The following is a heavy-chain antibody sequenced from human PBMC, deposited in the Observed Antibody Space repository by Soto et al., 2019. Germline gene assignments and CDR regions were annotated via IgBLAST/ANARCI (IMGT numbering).Heavy chain of an antibody. Sequence: ASVRVSGRVAGYTLTELSMQWVRQAPGKGLEWMGGFDPEDGETIYAQKFQGRVTMTEDTSTDTAYMELSSLRSEDTAVYYCAVGIQLTRPIAIDYRGPGPLVSVSS. D-gene: IGHD1-1*01. J-gene: IGHJ4*02. V-gene: IGHV1-24*01. CDR2: FDPEDGET. CDR1: GYTLTELS. CDR3: AVGIQLTRPIAIDY.